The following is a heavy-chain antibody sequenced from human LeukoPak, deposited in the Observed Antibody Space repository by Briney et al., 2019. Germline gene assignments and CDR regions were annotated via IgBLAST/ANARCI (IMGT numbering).Heavy chain of an antibody. CDR3: ARDFRVIRRWFDP. CDR2: IYHSGST. J-gene: IGHJ5*02. V-gene: IGHV4-4*02. D-gene: IGHD3-22*01. Sequence: SETLSLTCAVSGGSISSSHWWSWVRPPPGKGLEWIGEIYHSGSTNYNPSLKSRITISGDMSKNQFSLKLSSVTAADTAVYYCARDFRVIRRWFDPWGQGTLVTVSS. CDR1: GGSISSSHW.